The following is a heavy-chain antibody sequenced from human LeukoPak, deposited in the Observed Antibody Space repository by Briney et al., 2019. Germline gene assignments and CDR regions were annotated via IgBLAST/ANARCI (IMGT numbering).Heavy chain of an antibody. V-gene: IGHV3-7*01. CDR1: GFTFSSHW. Sequence: GGSLRLSCVASGFTFSSHWMSWVRQTPGKGLERVASIKEDGSEEYYVDSVRGRFTVSRDNAQNTLYLRMDSLRAEDTAVYYCARDRVGVTFWGQGALVTVSS. J-gene: IGHJ4*02. CDR2: IKEDGSEE. CDR3: ARDRVGVTF. D-gene: IGHD2-21*02.